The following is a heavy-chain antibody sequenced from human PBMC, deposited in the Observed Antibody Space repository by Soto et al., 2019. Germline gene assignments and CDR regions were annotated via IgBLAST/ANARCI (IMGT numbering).Heavy chain of an antibody. D-gene: IGHD3-22*01. V-gene: IGHV3-15*01. J-gene: IGHJ4*02. CDR2: IKSKLDGGTT. Sequence: EVQLVESGGGLVKPGGSLRLSCVVSGFTFSNAWMSWVRQAPGKRLEWVGRIKSKLDGGTTDYAAPVKGRFSVSRDDSKTTLYLQMNSLKTEDTAVYYCLLNYYDTGAYYPYYFDYWGQGTLVTVSS. CDR1: GFTFSNAW. CDR3: LLNYYDTGAYYPYYFDY.